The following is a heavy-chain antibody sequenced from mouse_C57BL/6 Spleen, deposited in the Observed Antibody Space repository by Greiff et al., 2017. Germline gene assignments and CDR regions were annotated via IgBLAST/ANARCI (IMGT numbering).Heavy chain of an antibody. CDR2: ISSGSSTI. J-gene: IGHJ1*03. Sequence: EVMLVESGGGLVKPGGSLKLSCAASGFTFSDYGMHWVRQAPEKGLEWVAYISSGSSTIYYADTVKGRFTISRDNAKNTLFLQMTSLRSEDTAMYYCARGANWGDFDVWGTGTTVTVSS. V-gene: IGHV5-17*01. CDR1: GFTFSDYG. CDR3: ARGANWGDFDV. D-gene: IGHD4-1*01.